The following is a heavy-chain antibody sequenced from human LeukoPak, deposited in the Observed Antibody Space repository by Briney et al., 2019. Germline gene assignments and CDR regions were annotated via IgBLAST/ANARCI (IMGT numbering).Heavy chain of an antibody. J-gene: IGHJ4*02. V-gene: IGHV3-23*01. D-gene: IGHD6-13*01. Sequence: GRSLRLSCAASGFTFSSYAMHWVRQAPGKGLEWVSSISGSDDSTYYADSVKGRFTISRDNSKNTLYLQMNSLRAEDTAIYYCAKGTTNYSRIKYLDYWGQGTLVTVSS. CDR2: ISGSDDST. CDR1: GFTFSSYA. CDR3: AKGTTNYSRIKYLDY.